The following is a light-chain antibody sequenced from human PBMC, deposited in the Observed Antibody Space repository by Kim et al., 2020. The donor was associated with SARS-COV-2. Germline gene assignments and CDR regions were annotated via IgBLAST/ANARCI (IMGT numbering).Light chain of an antibody. CDR2: TAS. Sequence: DIQMTQSPSSLSASVGDRVTITCRSSQSISTYVNWYQQKPGKAPKVLIHTASTLQSGVPSRFSGSGSGTDFTLTISSLQPEDFATYHCQQSYSTPFTFGGGTKVDIK. CDR3: QQSYSTPFT. V-gene: IGKV1-39*01. CDR1: QSISTY. J-gene: IGKJ4*01.